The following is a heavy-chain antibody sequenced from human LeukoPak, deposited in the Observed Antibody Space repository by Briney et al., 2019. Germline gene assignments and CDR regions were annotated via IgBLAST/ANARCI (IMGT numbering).Heavy chain of an antibody. CDR2: IKQDGSEK. CDR3: ARGLWGGYDSSGYYFDY. CDR1: GFSFSTYW. D-gene: IGHD3-22*01. Sequence: GGSLRLSCETSGFSFSTYWMSWVRQAPGKGLEWVANIKQDGSEKYYVDSVKGRFTISRDNAKNSLYLQMNSLRAEDTAVYYCARGLWGGYDSSGYYFDYWGQGTLVTVSS. V-gene: IGHV3-7*01. J-gene: IGHJ4*02.